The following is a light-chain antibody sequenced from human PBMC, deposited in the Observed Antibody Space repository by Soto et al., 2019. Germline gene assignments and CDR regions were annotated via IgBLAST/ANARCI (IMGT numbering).Light chain of an antibody. Sequence: QSALTQPASVSGSPGQSITISCTGTSSDVGDYNYVSWYQHHPGKAPKLMIYEVSKRPSGVSNRFSGSKSGNTASLTISGLQAEDEANYYCSSYTSSTTLVFGGGTKVTVL. CDR3: SSYTSSTTLV. CDR1: SSDVGDYNY. CDR2: EVS. J-gene: IGLJ2*01. V-gene: IGLV2-14*01.